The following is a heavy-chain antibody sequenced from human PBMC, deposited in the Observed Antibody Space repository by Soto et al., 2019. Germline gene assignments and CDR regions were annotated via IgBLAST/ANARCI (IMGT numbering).Heavy chain of an antibody. CDR1: GFTFSSYS. CDR3: ARDRCSSTSCHHDY. Sequence: GGSLRLSCAASGFTFSSYSMNWVRQAPGKGLEWVSSISSSSSYIYYADSVKGRFTISRDNAKNSLYLQMNSLRAEDTAVYYCARDRCSSTSCHHDYWGQGTLDTVSS. CDR2: ISSSSSYI. D-gene: IGHD2-2*01. J-gene: IGHJ4*02. V-gene: IGHV3-21*01.